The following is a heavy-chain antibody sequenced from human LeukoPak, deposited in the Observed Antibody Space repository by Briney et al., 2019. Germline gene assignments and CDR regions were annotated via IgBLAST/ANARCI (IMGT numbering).Heavy chain of an antibody. CDR3: ARAGGSIVVVVAATCMVY. Sequence: ASVKVSCKASGYTFTGYYMHWVRQAPGQGLEWLGWINPNSGGTNYAQKFQGRVTMTRDTSISTAYMELSRLRSDDTAVYYCARAGGSIVVVVAATCMVYRGQGTLVTVSS. J-gene: IGHJ4*02. CDR1: GYTFTGYY. D-gene: IGHD2-15*01. CDR2: INPNSGGT. V-gene: IGHV1-2*02.